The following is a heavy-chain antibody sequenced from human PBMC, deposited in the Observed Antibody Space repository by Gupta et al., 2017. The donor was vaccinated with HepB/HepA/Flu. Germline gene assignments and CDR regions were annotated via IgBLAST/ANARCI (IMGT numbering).Heavy chain of an antibody. CDR2: IYPGDSDT. V-gene: IGHV5-51*01. J-gene: IGHJ4*02. D-gene: IGHD2-2*01. Sequence: GLEWMGIIYPGDSDTRYSPSFQGQVTISADKSTTTAYLQWSSLKASDTAMYYCARRYCSTTSCYSFDYWGQGTLVTVSS. CDR3: ARRYCSTTSCYSFDY.